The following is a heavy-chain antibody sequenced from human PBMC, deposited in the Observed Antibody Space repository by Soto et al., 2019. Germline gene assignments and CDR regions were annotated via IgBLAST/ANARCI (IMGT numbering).Heavy chain of an antibody. CDR2: IYWDDDK. CDR3: AHNGEWLSSFDY. CDR1: GFSLSTSGVG. D-gene: IGHD3-3*01. J-gene: IGHJ4*02. V-gene: IGHV2-5*02. Sequence: QITLKESGPTLVKPTQTLTLTCSFSGFSLSTSGVGVGWIRQPPGKALEWLALIYWDDDKRYSPSLKSRLTITKDTSKNQVVLTMTNMDPVDTATYYCAHNGEWLSSFDYWGQGTLVTVSS.